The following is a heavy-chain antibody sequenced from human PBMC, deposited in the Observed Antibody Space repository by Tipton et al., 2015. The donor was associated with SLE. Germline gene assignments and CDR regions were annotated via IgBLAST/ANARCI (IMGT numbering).Heavy chain of an antibody. J-gene: IGHJ3*02. CDR1: GGSISSSSYY. V-gene: IGHV4-39*02. Sequence: TLSLTCTVSGGSISSSSYYWGWIRQPPGKGLEWIGSIYYSGSTYYNPSLKSRVTISVDTSKNQFSLKLSSVTAADTAVYHCARDRGSLGAFDIWGQGTMVTVSS. D-gene: IGHD2-15*01. CDR2: IYYSGST. CDR3: ARDRGSLGAFDI.